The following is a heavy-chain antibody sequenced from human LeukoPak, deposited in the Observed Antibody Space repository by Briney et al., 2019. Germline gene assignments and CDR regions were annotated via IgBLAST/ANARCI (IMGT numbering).Heavy chain of an antibody. CDR3: ARGYQLLWGGWFDP. J-gene: IGHJ5*02. CDR2: INHSEST. D-gene: IGHD2-2*01. CDR1: GGSISSSSYY. Sequence: SETLSLTCTVSGGSISSSSYYWGWIRQPPGKGLEWIGEINHSESTNYNPSLKSRVTISVDTSKNQFSLKLSSVIAADTAVYYCARGYQLLWGGWFDPWGQGTLVTVSS. V-gene: IGHV4-39*07.